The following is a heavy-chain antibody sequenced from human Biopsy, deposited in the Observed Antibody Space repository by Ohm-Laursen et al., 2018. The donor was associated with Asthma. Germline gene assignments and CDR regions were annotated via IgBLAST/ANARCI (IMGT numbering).Heavy chain of an antibody. D-gene: IGHD6-19*01. J-gene: IGHJ4*02. Sequence: SLRLSCAASGFTVSRDHMFWVRQAPGKGLEWASVIYSGGTSHTADSVRGRFTISRDFSKNTLHLQMHSLRVEDTAVYYCARGDSNGWSHYYFDYWGQGTLVTVSS. V-gene: IGHV3-53*01. CDR2: IYSGGTS. CDR1: GFTVSRDH. CDR3: ARGDSNGWSHYYFDY.